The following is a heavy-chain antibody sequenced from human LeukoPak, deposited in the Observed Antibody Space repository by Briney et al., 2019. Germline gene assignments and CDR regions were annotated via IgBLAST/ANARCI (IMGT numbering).Heavy chain of an antibody. Sequence: SETLSLTCPASGGSIISYYWSWIRQPAGKGLEWIGRIYTSGSTNYNPSLKSRVTMSVDTSKTQFSLKLSSATAADTAVYYCARSTEWSRFFHYYYYMDVWGKGTTVTVSS. CDR1: GGSIISYY. CDR2: IYTSGST. J-gene: IGHJ6*03. CDR3: ARSTEWSRFFHYYYYMDV. D-gene: IGHD1-14*01. V-gene: IGHV4-4*07.